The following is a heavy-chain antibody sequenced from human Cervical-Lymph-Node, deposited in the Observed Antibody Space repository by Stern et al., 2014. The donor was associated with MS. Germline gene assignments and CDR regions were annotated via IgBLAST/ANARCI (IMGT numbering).Heavy chain of an antibody. CDR2: IYHSGTT. J-gene: IGHJ4*02. CDR1: GGSISSGNYY. D-gene: IGHD3-3*01. CDR3: ARGSREVLLPRFYFDY. Sequence: QLQLQESGPGLVKPSQTLSLTCTVSGGSISSGNYYWSWIRQHPGKGLEWIGSIYHSGTTYYTPPLKSRVTTSIDTSKNQFSLKLSSVTAADTAVYYCARGSREVLLPRFYFDYWGQGTLVTVSS. V-gene: IGHV4-31*03.